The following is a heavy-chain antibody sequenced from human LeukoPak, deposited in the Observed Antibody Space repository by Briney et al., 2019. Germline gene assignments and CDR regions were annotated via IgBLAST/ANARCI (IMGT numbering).Heavy chain of an antibody. V-gene: IGHV4-39*07. CDR1: GGSISSSSYY. CDR2: IYYSGST. J-gene: IGHJ4*02. D-gene: IGHD3-10*01. Sequence: NTSETLSLTCTVSGGSISSSSYYWGWIRQPPGKGLEWIGSIYYSGSTYYNPSLKSRVTISVDTSKNQFSLKLSSVTAADTAVYYCASASERGSGGYYFDYWGQGTLVTVSS. CDR3: ASASERGSGGYYFDY.